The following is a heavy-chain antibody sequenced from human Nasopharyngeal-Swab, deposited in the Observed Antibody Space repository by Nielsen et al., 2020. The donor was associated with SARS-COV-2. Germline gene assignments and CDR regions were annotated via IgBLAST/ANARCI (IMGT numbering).Heavy chain of an antibody. D-gene: IGHD6-19*01. V-gene: IGHV3-64D*06. CDR2: ISSNGGST. Sequence: GGSLRLSRSASGFTFSSYAMHWVRQAPGKGLEYVSAISSNGGSTYYADSVKGRFTISRDNSKNTLYLQMSSLRAEDTAVYYCVKDLSIAVAGLYYYYYMDVWGKGTTVTVSS. J-gene: IGHJ6*03. CDR1: GFTFSSYA. CDR3: VKDLSIAVAGLYYYYYMDV.